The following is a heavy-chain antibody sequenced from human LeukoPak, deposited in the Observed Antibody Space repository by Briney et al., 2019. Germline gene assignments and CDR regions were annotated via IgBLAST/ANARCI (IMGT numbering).Heavy chain of an antibody. CDR2: IDPSDSYT. J-gene: IGHJ4*02. CDR3: ASLPDILTGYVDY. V-gene: IGHV5-10-1*01. Sequence: GEPLKISCKGSGYSFTSYWISWVRQMPGKGLEWMGRIDPSDSYTNYSPSFQGHVTISADKSISTAYLQWSSLKASDTAMYYCASLPDILTGYVDYWGQGTLVTVSS. D-gene: IGHD3-9*01. CDR1: GYSFTSYW.